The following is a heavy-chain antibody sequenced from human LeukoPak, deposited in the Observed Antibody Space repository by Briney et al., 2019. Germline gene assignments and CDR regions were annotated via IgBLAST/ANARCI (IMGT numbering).Heavy chain of an antibody. V-gene: IGHV4-38-2*01. J-gene: IGHJ3*02. CDR2: IYQSGST. CDR1: GDSVSSAYY. CDR3: ARVQFGTLTVVGKAFDI. D-gene: IGHD3-22*01. Sequence: SETLSLTCAVSGDSVSSAYYWGWIRQSPGKGLDWVGSIYQSGSTYHNPSLKSRVTISIDTSKNQFSLKLRSVTAADTAVYYCARVQFGTLTVVGKAFDIWGQGTMVTVSS.